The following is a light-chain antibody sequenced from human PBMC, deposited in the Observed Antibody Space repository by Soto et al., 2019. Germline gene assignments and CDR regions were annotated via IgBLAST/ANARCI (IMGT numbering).Light chain of an antibody. Sequence: DIQMTQFPSTLSASVGDRVTITCRASQGISNHLAWYQQKPGKLPKXLIYAASILQSGVPSRFSGSGSGTDLTITISSLQPEDVEIYYCQKFTSAPFTFGGGTKVDIK. CDR1: QGISNH. CDR2: AAS. CDR3: QKFTSAPFT. V-gene: IGKV1-27*01. J-gene: IGKJ4*01.